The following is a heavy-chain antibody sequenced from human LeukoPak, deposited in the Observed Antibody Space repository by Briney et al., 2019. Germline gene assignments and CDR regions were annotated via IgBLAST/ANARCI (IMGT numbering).Heavy chain of an antibody. Sequence: SETLSLTCTVSGGSISSSSYYWGWIRQPPGEGLEWIGSIYYSGSTYYNPSLKSRVTISVDTSKNQFSLKLSSVTAADTAVYYCARNVRGVPLVFDYWGQGTLVTVSS. J-gene: IGHJ4*02. V-gene: IGHV4-39*07. D-gene: IGHD3-10*01. CDR3: ARNVRGVPLVFDY. CDR2: IYYSGST. CDR1: GGSISSSSYY.